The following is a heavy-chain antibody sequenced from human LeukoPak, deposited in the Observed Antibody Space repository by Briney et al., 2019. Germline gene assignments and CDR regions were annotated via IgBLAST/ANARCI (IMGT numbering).Heavy chain of an antibody. J-gene: IGHJ6*03. CDR3: AKDKIAYYDILTGYRPDYYYYYYMDV. D-gene: IGHD3-9*01. CDR1: GFTFSSYA. Sequence: GGSLRLSCAASGFTFSSYAMSWVRQAPGKGLEWVSAISGSGGSTYYADSVKGRFTISRDNSKNTLYLQMNSLRAEDTVVYYCAKDKIAYYDILTGYRPDYYYYYYMDVWGKGTTVTVSS. V-gene: IGHV3-23*01. CDR2: ISGSGGST.